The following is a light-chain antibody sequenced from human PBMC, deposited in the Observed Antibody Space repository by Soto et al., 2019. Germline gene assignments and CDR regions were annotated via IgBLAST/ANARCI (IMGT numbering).Light chain of an antibody. V-gene: IGKV3D-15*01. CDR2: AAS. J-gene: IGKJ1*01. CDR1: QSVSSD. Sequence: EIVLTQSPGTLSLSPGERATLSCMASQSVSSDSSWYHQKPGHAPMLLIYAASTTPTGISVRFSGSGSGTYFPLTISILQPEDFAVYYCQQHDNSPLMFGQGTKVDIK. CDR3: QQHDNSPLM.